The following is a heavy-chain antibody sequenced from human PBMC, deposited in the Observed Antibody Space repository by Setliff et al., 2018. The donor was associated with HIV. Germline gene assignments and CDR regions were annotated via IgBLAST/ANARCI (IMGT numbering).Heavy chain of an antibody. D-gene: IGHD5-18*01. CDR3: ASGENLQPRMDV. Sequence: GAPVKVSCKASGYTFTSYGISWVRQAPGQGLEWMGWIMPIFGTVSRTQKFQGRVRISTDESTNTVYMELTSLRSEDTAVYYCASGENLQPRMDVWGQGTTVTVSS. V-gene: IGHV1-69*05. CDR2: IMPIFGTV. CDR1: GYTFTSYG. J-gene: IGHJ6*02.